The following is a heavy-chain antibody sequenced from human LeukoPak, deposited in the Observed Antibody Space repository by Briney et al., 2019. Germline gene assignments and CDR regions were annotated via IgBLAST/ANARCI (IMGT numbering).Heavy chain of an antibody. V-gene: IGHV4-39*01. Sequence: SETLSLTCTVSGGSISSSSYYWGWIRQPPGKGLEWIGSIYYSGSTYYNPSLKSRVTISVDTSKNQFSLKLSSVTAADTAVYYCVFHCSSTSRYGDYWGQGTLVTVSS. J-gene: IGHJ4*02. CDR1: GGSISSSSYY. CDR2: IYYSGST. CDR3: VFHCSSTSRYGDY. D-gene: IGHD2-2*01.